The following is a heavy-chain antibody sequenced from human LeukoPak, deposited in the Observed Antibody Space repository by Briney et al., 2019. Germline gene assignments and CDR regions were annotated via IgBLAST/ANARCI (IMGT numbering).Heavy chain of an antibody. J-gene: IGHJ4*02. Sequence: SETLSLTCAVYGGSFSGYYWSWIRQPPGKGLEWIGEINHSGSTNYNPSLKSRVTISVDTSKNQFSLKLSSVTAADTAVYYCARDLWKVDSSSWTVIPQWGQGTLVTVSS. CDR3: ARDLWKVDSSSWTVIPQ. CDR1: GGSFSGYY. V-gene: IGHV4-34*01. D-gene: IGHD6-13*01. CDR2: INHSGST.